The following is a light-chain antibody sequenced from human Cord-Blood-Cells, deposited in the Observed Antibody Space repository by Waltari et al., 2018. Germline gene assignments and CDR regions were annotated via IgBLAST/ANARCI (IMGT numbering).Light chain of an antibody. CDR2: KDR. J-gene: IGLJ2*01. V-gene: IGLV3-25*03. CDR1: ALPKQY. CDR3: QSADSSGTYVV. Sequence: SYELTQPPSVSVSPGQTARITCSGDALPKQYAYWYQQKPGQAPVLVINKDRRRPSGIPERFSGSSSGTTVTLTISGVQAEDEADYYCQSADSSGTYVVFGGGTKLTVL.